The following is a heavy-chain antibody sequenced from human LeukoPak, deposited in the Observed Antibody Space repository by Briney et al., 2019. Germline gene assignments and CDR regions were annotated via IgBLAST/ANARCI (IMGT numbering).Heavy chain of an antibody. CDR2: ISYDGSNK. CDR3: ASMTTVTGRPH. Sequence: TGRSLRLSCAASGFTFSSYGMHWVRQAPGKGLEWVAVISYDGSNKYYADSVKGQFTISRDNSKNMLYLQMNSLRAEDTAVYYCASMTTVTGRPHWGQGTLVTVSS. CDR1: GFTFSSYG. J-gene: IGHJ4*02. D-gene: IGHD4-11*01. V-gene: IGHV3-30*03.